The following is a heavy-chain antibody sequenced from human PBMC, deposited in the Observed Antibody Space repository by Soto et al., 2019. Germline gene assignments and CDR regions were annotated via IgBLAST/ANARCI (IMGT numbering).Heavy chain of an antibody. J-gene: IGHJ6*02. V-gene: IGHV3-30-3*01. CDR1: GFTFSSYA. CDR2: ISYDGSNK. Sequence: ESGGGVVQPGRSLRLSCAASGFTFSSYAMHWVRQAPGKGLEWVAVISYDGSNKYYADSVKGRFTISRDNSKNTLYLQMNSLRAEDTAVYYCARKELRDYYYGMDVWGQGTTVTVSS. D-gene: IGHD1-26*01. CDR3: ARKELRDYYYGMDV.